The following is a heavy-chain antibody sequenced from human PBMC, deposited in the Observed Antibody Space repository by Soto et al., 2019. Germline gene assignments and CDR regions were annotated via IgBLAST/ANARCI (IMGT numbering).Heavy chain of an antibody. CDR3: ARAVPGPVTSYPDY. CDR1: GGSISSGDYY. D-gene: IGHD4-17*01. V-gene: IGHV4-31*03. J-gene: IGHJ4*02. Sequence: QVQLQESGPGLVKPSQTLSLTCTVSGGSISSGDYYWSWIRQHPGKGLEWIGYIYYSGSAYYNPSPKSRVTVSVDTSENQFSLKLSSVTAADMAVYYCARAVPGPVTSYPDYWGQGTLVTVSS. CDR2: IYYSGSA.